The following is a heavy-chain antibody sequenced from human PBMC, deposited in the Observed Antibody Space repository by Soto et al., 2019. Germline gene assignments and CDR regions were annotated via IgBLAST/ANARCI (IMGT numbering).Heavy chain of an antibody. CDR3: ARDVDYEANAIDL. D-gene: IGHD4-17*01. Sequence: QVQLVESGGGVVQPGRSLRLSCVASGFTFSRYGMHWVRQAPGKGLEWVAVIWNDGSKQVYDDSVKGRFTISRDNSKNTLYLEMDSLRDEDTSVYYCARDVDYEANAIDLWGQGTLVTVSS. V-gene: IGHV3-33*01. J-gene: IGHJ5*02. CDR2: IWNDGSKQ. CDR1: GFTFSRYG.